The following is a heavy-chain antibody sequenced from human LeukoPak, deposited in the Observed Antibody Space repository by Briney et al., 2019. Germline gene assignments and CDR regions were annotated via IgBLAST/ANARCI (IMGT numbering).Heavy chain of an antibody. CDR1: GFTFSSYA. D-gene: IGHD3-9*01. J-gene: IGHJ4*02. Sequence: GGSLRLSCAASGFTFSSYAMHWVRQAPGKGLEWVAVISYDGSNKYYADSVKGRFTISRDNSKNTLYLQMNSLRAEDTAVYYCAKIGDILTGYHQAPGYWGQGTLVTVSS. V-gene: IGHV3-30-3*02. CDR3: AKIGDILTGYHQAPGY. CDR2: ISYDGSNK.